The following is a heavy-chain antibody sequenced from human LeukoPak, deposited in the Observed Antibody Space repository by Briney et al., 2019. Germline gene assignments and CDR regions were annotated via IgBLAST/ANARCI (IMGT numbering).Heavy chain of an antibody. CDR3: ARDIDAGGSGWFALYSFDY. J-gene: IGHJ4*02. D-gene: IGHD6-19*01. CDR2: IIPILGIA. Sequence: ASMKVSCKPSGGTFSSYAISWVRQAPGPGLEWMGRIIPILGIANYAQNFQCRVTITADKSTRTAYMELSSLRSEHTAVYYCARDIDAGGSGWFALYSFDYWGQGTLVTVSS. V-gene: IGHV1-69*04. CDR1: GGTFSSYA.